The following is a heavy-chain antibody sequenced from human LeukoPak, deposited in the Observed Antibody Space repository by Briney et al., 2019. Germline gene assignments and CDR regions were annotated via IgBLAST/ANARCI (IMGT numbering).Heavy chain of an antibody. D-gene: IGHD1-1*01. Sequence: SETLSLTCTVSGGSISGYYWSWVRQPPGKGLEWIGYIYYDGSTNYNPSLKSRVTISLDTSKNQFSLKLTSVTAADTAVYYCATTRRNWDNWFDPWGQGTLVTVSS. V-gene: IGHV4-59*12. CDR1: GGSISGYY. CDR3: ATTRRNWDNWFDP. J-gene: IGHJ5*02. CDR2: IYYDGST.